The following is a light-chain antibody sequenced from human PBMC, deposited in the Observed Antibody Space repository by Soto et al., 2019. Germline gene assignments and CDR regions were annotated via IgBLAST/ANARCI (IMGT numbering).Light chain of an antibody. V-gene: IGKV3D-15*01. CDR3: QQYEAVVT. CDR2: GAS. Sequence: EIVMTQSPATLSLSPGERATLSCRASQSINSNLAWYQQKPGRALRLLIDGASTRATGIPDRFSGSGSGTDFTLTISRLEPEDVAVYYCQQYEAVVTFGQGTKVDIK. CDR1: QSINSN. J-gene: IGKJ1*01.